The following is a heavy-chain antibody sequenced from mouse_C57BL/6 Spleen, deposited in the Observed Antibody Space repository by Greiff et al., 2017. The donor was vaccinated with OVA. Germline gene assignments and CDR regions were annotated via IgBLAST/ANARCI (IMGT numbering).Heavy chain of an antibody. Sequence: QVQLKQPGAELVMPGASVKLSCKASGYTFTSYWMHWVKQRPGQGLEWIGEIDPSDSYTNYNQKFKGKSTLTVDKSSSTAYMQLSSLTSEDSAVYYCARSLDSSGYGYFDYWGQGTTLTVSS. J-gene: IGHJ2*01. CDR3: ARSLDSSGYGYFDY. CDR2: IDPSDSYT. D-gene: IGHD3-2*02. CDR1: GYTFTSYW. V-gene: IGHV1-69*01.